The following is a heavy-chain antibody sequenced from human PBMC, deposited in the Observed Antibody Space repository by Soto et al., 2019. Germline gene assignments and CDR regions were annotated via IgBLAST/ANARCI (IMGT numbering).Heavy chain of an antibody. Sequence: GGSLRLSCAASGFTFSSYWMSWVRQAPGKGLEWVANIKQDGSEKYYVDSVKGRFTISRDNAKNSLYLQMNSLRAEDTAVYYCAREGEAQEWLAPFDAFDIWGQGTMVTVSS. V-gene: IGHV3-7*01. CDR1: GFTFSSYW. D-gene: IGHD6-19*01. CDR2: IKQDGSEK. J-gene: IGHJ3*02. CDR3: AREGEAQEWLAPFDAFDI.